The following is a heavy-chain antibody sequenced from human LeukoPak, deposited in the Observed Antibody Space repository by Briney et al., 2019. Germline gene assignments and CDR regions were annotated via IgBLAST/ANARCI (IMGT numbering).Heavy chain of an antibody. Sequence: GGSLRLPCAASGFTFSSYSMNWVRQAPGKGLEWVSYISSSSSTIYYADSVKGRFTISRDNAKNSLYLQMNSLRAEDTAVYYCARDRTLSSYGYGWFDPWGQGTLVTVSS. CDR2: ISSSSSTI. CDR1: GFTFSSYS. V-gene: IGHV3-48*04. CDR3: ARDRTLSSYGYGWFDP. J-gene: IGHJ5*02. D-gene: IGHD5-18*01.